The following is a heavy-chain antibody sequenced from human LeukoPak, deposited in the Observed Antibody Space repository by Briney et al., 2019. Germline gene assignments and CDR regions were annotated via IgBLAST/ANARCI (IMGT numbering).Heavy chain of an antibody. CDR2: IKQDGSER. CDR3: AREVAARRLGSWFDP. D-gene: IGHD6-6*01. J-gene: IGHJ5*02. V-gene: IGHV3-7*01. Sequence: GGSLRLSCAASGVTFSNYWMSWVRQAPGKGLECVANIKQDGSERHYLDSVKGRFTISRDNAKNSLYLQMNSLRAEDTAVYYCAREVAARRLGSWFDPWGQGTQVTVSS. CDR1: GVTFSNYW.